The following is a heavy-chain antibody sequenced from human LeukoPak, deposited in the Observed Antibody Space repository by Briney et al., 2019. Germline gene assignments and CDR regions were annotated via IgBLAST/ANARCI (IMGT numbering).Heavy chain of an antibody. J-gene: IGHJ4*02. CDR2: IKEDGSEK. D-gene: IGHD1-26*01. Sequence: GGSLRLSCAASGFSFSSYGMSWGRQAPGKGREWVANIKEDGSEKNYVDSVKGRFTISRDNAKNSLYLQINTLRAEDTDVYYCGRSGIVTTAVPFWGQGTLVTVSS. CDR3: GRSGIVTTAVPF. CDR1: GFSFSSYG. V-gene: IGHV3-7*01.